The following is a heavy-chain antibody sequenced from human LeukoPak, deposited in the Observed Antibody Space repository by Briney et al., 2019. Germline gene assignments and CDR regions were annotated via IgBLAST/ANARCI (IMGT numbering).Heavy chain of an antibody. D-gene: IGHD3-22*01. CDR3: AREGSGYPYDAFDI. CDR2: IYICGST. J-gene: IGHJ3*02. Sequence: SETLSLTCTVSGGSISSYYWNWIRHPARTGQEWVGRIYICGSTNYNPSLKSRVTMSVDTSKNQFSLKPSSVTAADTAVYYCAREGSGYPYDAFDIWGQGTMVTVYS. V-gene: IGHV4-4*07. CDR1: GGSISSYY.